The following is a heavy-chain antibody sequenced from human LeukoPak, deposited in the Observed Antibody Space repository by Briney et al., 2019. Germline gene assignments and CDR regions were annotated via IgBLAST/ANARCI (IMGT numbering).Heavy chain of an antibody. CDR3: AKDRTYPYYYDSSDY. Sequence: PGGSLRLSCAASGFTFSSYAMSWVRQAPGKGLEWVSAISGSGGSTYYADSVKGRFTISRDNSKNTLYLQMNSLRAEDTAVYYCAKDRTYPYYYDSSDYWGQGTLVTVSS. J-gene: IGHJ4*02. D-gene: IGHD3-22*01. CDR2: ISGSGGST. CDR1: GFTFSSYA. V-gene: IGHV3-23*01.